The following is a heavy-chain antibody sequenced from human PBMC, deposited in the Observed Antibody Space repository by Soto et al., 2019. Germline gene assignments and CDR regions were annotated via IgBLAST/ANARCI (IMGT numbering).Heavy chain of an antibody. CDR1: GFTFSSYA. V-gene: IGHV3-23*01. CDR2: ISGSGGST. J-gene: IGHJ4*02. CDR3: AKPLRDSGSYSCFDY. Sequence: PGGSLRLSCAASGFTFSSYAMSWVRQAPGKGLEWVSAISGSGGSTYYADSVKGRFTISRDNSKNTLYLQMNSLRAEDTAVYYCAKPLRDSGSYSCFDYWGQGTLVTVSS. D-gene: IGHD1-26*01.